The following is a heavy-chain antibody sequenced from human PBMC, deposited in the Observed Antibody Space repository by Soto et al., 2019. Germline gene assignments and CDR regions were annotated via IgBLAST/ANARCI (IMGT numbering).Heavy chain of an antibody. CDR2: IKEDGSER. CDR1: GFTFSTYW. D-gene: IGHD5-12*01. Sequence: EVQLVESGGGLVQPGGSLRLSCAGFGFTFSTYWRTWVRQAPGKGLEWVANIKEDGSERYYVDSVKGRFTISRDNAKNSLYLQMNSLRTEDTAVYYCVGGNGFDYWGQGTLVTVSS. J-gene: IGHJ4*02. CDR3: VGGNGFDY. V-gene: IGHV3-7*01.